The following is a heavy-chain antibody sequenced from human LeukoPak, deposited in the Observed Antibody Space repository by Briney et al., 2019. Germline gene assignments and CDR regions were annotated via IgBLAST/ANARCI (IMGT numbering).Heavy chain of an antibody. CDR3: ARGRYCSGGSCYLVSEYFQH. CDR1: GFTFSSYA. Sequence: GGSLRLSCAASGFTFSSYAMHWVRQAPGKGLEYVSAISSNGGSTYYANSVKGGFTISRDNSKNTLYLQMGSLRAEDMAVYYCARGRYCSGGSCYLVSEYFQHWGQGTLVTVSS. J-gene: IGHJ1*01. D-gene: IGHD2-15*01. CDR2: ISSNGGST. V-gene: IGHV3-64*01.